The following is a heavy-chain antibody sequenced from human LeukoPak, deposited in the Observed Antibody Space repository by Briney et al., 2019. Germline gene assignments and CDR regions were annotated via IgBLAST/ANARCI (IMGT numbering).Heavy chain of an antibody. CDR1: GGSFSGYY. J-gene: IGHJ3*02. CDR2: INHSGST. V-gene: IGHV4-34*01. D-gene: IGHD3-10*01. Sequence: SETLSLTCAVYGGSFSGYYWSWIRQPPGKGLEWIGEINHSGSTNYNPSLKGRVTISVDTSKNQFSLKLSSVTAADTAVYYCARRNRITMVRGAPFDIWGQGTMVTVSS. CDR3: ARRNRITMVRGAPFDI.